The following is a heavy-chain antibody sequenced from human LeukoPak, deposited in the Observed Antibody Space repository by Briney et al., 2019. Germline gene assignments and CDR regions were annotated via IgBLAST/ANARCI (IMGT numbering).Heavy chain of an antibody. D-gene: IGHD3-22*01. J-gene: IGHJ3*02. CDR1: GGSFNGYY. CDR3: ARVPVTYYYDSSGYYPNDAFDI. Sequence: SWGTRSLTCAVYGGSFNGYYWSWIRQPPGKGLEWIGEINHSGSTNYNPSLKSRVTISVDTSKNQFSLKLSSVTAADTAVYYCARVPVTYYYDSSGYYPNDAFDIWGQGTMVTVSS. V-gene: IGHV4-34*01. CDR2: INHSGST.